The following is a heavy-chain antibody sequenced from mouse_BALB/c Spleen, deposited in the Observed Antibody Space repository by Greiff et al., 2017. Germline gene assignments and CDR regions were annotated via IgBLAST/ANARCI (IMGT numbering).Heavy chain of an antibody. CDR2: INPSSGYT. CDR1: GYTFTSYT. V-gene: IGHV1-4*02. Sequence: QVQLKQSAAELARPGASVKMSCKASGYTFTSYTMHWVKQRPGQGLEWIGYINPSSGYTEYNQKFKDKTTLTADKSSSTAYMQLSSLTSEDSAVYYCANSLLRAMDYWGQGTSVTVSS. D-gene: IGHD1-2*01. CDR3: ANSLLRAMDY. J-gene: IGHJ4*01.